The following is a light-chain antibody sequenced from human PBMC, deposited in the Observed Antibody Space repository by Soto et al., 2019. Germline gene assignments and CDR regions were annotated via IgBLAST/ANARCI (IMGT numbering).Light chain of an antibody. CDR2: GAS. CDR3: QQYGSSLT. CDR1: QSVNSD. Sequence: EIVMTQSPATVPASPGERVTLSCRASQSVNSDLAWYQQTPGQAPRPLMFGASSRAAGIPDRFSGSGSGTDFTLTISRLEPEDFAVYYCQQYGSSLTFGGGTKVDIK. V-gene: IGKV3-20*01. J-gene: IGKJ4*01.